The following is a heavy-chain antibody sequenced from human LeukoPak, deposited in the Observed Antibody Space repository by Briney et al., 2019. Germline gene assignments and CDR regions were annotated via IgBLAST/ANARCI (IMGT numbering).Heavy chain of an antibody. CDR2: IYYSGST. J-gene: IGHJ6*02. CDR1: GGSISSYY. Sequence: PSETLSLTCTVSGGSISSYYWSWLRQPPGKGLEWIGYIYYSGSTNYNPSLKSRVTISVDTSKNQFSLKLSSVTAADTAVYYCARHWAYFGDSYYYYGMDVWGQGTTVTVSS. D-gene: IGHD3-3*01. CDR3: ARHWAYFGDSYYYYGMDV. V-gene: IGHV4-59*08.